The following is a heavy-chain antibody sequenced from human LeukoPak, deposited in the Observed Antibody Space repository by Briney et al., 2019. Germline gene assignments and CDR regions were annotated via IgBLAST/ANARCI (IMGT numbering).Heavy chain of an antibody. Sequence: NPGGSLRLSCAASGFTFSSYSMNWVRQAPGKGLEWVSSISSSSSYIYYADSVKGRFTISRDNAKNSLYLQMNSLRAEDTAVYYCARALYDSSGYYYAGFDYWGQGTLVTVSS. CDR2: ISSSSSYI. D-gene: IGHD3-22*01. CDR1: GFTFSSYS. V-gene: IGHV3-21*01. J-gene: IGHJ4*02. CDR3: ARALYDSSGYYYAGFDY.